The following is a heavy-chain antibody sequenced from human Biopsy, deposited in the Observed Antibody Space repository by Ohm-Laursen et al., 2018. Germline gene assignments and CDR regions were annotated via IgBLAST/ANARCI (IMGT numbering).Heavy chain of an antibody. CDR3: ARDDAVTVIRGVYY. CDR2: IYYSGTT. CDR1: GGSISSYY. D-gene: IGHD2-21*02. V-gene: IGHV4-59*07. Sequence: SDTLSLTCPVSGGSISSYYWNWIRQPLGKGLEWIGYIYYSGTTDYSPSLKSRVTISIAKSKNQFFLKLSSVTAEDTAVYYCARDDAVTVIRGVYYWGQGALVTVSS. J-gene: IGHJ4*02.